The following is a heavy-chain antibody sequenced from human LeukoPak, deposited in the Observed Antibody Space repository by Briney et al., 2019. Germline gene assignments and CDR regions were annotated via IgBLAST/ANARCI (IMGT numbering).Heavy chain of an antibody. J-gene: IGHJ4*02. D-gene: IGHD1-26*01. CDR1: GGTFSSYA. Sequence: SMKVSCKASGGTFSSYAISWVRQAPGQGLEWMGRIIPILGIANYAQKFQGRVTITADKSTSTAYMELSSLRSEDTAVYYCASGLSGSLFDYWGQGTLVTVSS. V-gene: IGHV1-69*04. CDR2: IIPILGIA. CDR3: ASGLSGSLFDY.